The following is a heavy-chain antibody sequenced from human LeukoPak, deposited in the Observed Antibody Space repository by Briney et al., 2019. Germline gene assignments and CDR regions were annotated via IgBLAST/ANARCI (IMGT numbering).Heavy chain of an antibody. CDR1: GFTFSSYS. J-gene: IGHJ6*04. V-gene: IGHV3-21*01. Sequence: GGSLRPSCAASGFTFSSYSVNWVRQAPRKGLEWVSSISSSTSYIYYAASVKGRFTISRDNAKNSLYLQMNSLRAEDTAVYYCARKGVAVAGTDYYGMDVWGKGTTVTVSS. CDR3: ARKGVAVAGTDYYGMDV. D-gene: IGHD6-19*01. CDR2: ISSSTSYI.